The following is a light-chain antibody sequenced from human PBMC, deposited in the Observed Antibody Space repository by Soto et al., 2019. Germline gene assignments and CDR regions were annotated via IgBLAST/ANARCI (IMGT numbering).Light chain of an antibody. V-gene: IGKV3-15*01. CDR2: AAS. CDR1: QSVNSN. CDR3: QQYNNWLYT. Sequence: EIMMTQSPVTLSVSPGERATLSCRASQSVNSNLAWYQQKPGQAPRLLIYAASTRANGIPARFSGSGSGTDFTLIINSLQYEDFDVYYCQQYNNWLYTFGQGTKVDIK. J-gene: IGKJ2*01.